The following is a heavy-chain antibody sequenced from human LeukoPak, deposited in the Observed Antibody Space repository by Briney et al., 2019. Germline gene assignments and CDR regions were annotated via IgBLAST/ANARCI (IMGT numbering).Heavy chain of an antibody. J-gene: IGHJ6*03. D-gene: IGHD3-3*01. Sequence: GGSLRLSCAASGFTFSSHSVNWVRQAPGKGLEWVAFIRYDGSNKYYADSVKGRFTISRDNSKNTLYLQMNSLRAEDTAVYYCAKVNRFLEWAYYYYYMDVWGKGTTVTVSS. V-gene: IGHV3-30*02. CDR1: GFTFSSHS. CDR3: AKVNRFLEWAYYYYYMDV. CDR2: IRYDGSNK.